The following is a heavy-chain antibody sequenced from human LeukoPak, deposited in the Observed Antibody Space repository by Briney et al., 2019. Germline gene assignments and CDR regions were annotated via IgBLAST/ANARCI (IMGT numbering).Heavy chain of an antibody. V-gene: IGHV4-61*02. Sequence: SETLSLTCTVSGGSISSGSYYWSWIRQPAGKGLEWIGRIYTSGSTNYNPSLKSRVTMSVDTSKNQFSLKLSSVTAADTAVYYCARGPVVAATFVYFDYWGQGTLVTVSS. J-gene: IGHJ4*02. CDR2: IYTSGST. D-gene: IGHD2-15*01. CDR1: GGSISSGSYY. CDR3: ARGPVVAATFVYFDY.